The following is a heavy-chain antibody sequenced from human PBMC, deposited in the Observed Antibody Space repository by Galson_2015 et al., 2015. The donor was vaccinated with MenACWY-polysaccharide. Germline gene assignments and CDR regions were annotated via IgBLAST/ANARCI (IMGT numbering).Heavy chain of an antibody. CDR2: IGGSGTT. CDR1: GFTFTNYA. CDR3: AKANSGGICTSGWACWFDP. Sequence: SLRLSCAASGFTFTNYAMNWVRQAPGKGLEWVSSIGGSGTTYYADSVKGRFTISRDNSKNMAYLQMNSLRAEDTAIYYCAKANSGGICTSGWACWFDPWGQGSLVTVSS. J-gene: IGHJ5*02. V-gene: IGHV3-23*01. D-gene: IGHD2-15*01.